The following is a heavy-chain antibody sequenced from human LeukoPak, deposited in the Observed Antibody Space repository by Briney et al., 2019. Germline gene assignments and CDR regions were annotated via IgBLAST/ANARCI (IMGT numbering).Heavy chain of an antibody. CDR2: IIPNLGMA. Sequence: ASVKVSCKASGGTFSNDAISWVRQAPGQGLEWMGRIIPNLGMALYAQKFKGRVTITADKSPSTAYMELSSLTSEDTAVYFCARDLVCTMNCKDSWGQGTLDTVS. J-gene: IGHJ4*02. D-gene: IGHD2-2*01. V-gene: IGHV1-69*04. CDR3: ARDLVCTMNCKDS. CDR1: GGTFSNDA.